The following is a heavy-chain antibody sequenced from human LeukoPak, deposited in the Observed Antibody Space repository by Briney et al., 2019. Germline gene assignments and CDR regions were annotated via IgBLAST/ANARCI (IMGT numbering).Heavy chain of an antibody. Sequence: GGSLRLSCAASGFTFSGYSMNWVRQAPGKGLEWVSSISSSSSYIYYADSVKGRFTISRDNAKNSLYLQMNSLRAEDTAVYYCARDPASTNWFDPWGQGTLVTVSS. CDR2: ISSSSSYI. CDR1: GFTFSGYS. V-gene: IGHV3-21*01. J-gene: IGHJ5*02. CDR3: ARDPASTNWFDP. D-gene: IGHD2-2*01.